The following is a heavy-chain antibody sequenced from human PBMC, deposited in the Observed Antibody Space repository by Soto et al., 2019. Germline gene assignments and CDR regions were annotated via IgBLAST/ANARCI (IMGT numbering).Heavy chain of an antibody. D-gene: IGHD3-22*01. V-gene: IGHV3-11*01. CDR2: VSSSDSTV. CDR1: GFTFSEHY. J-gene: IGHJ4*02. Sequence: GGSLRLSCAGSGFTFSEHYMSWIRQAPGKGLEWISYVSSSDSTVYYADSVKGRFTISRDNAKNSLYLQMNSLRVEDTAVYYCARDLGYYDSSGYFDYWGQGTLVTVSS. CDR3: ARDLGYYDSSGYFDY.